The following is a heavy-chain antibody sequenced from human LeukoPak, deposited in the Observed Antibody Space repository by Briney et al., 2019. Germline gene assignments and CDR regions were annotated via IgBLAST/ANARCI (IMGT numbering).Heavy chain of an antibody. V-gene: IGHV4-59*01. CDR1: GGSISSYY. Sequence: SETLSLTCTVSGGSISSYYWGWIRQPPGKGLEWLGYIYYSGTTNYNPSLKSRVTISVDTSKNQLSLKLNSVTAADTAVYYCAKDFRGYYYYMDVWGPGTTVTVSS. CDR2: IYYSGTT. J-gene: IGHJ6*03. D-gene: IGHD3-10*01. CDR3: AKDFRGYYYYMDV.